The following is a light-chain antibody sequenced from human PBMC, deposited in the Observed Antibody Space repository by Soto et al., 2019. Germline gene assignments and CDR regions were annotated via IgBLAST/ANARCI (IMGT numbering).Light chain of an antibody. CDR3: QQYGSSGT. Sequence: LTQSPGTLSLSPGERATLSCRASQSVNIYLAWYQQKPGQAPRLLIYGASSRATGIPDRFSGSGSGTDFTLTISRLEPEDFAVYYCQQYGSSGTFGQGTKVDIK. CDR2: GAS. CDR1: QSVNIY. V-gene: IGKV3-20*01. J-gene: IGKJ1*01.